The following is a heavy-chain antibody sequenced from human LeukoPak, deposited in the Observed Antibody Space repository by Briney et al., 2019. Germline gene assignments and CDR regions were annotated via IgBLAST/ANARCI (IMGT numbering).Heavy chain of an antibody. CDR2: IKEDGTKK. CDR1: GFTFNTFG. D-gene: IGHD6-13*01. CDR3: ARDAAGYDP. Sequence: GGSLRLSCAASGFTFNTFGRSWVRQTPGKGLEWVANIKEDGTKKYYVDSVKGRFTISRDNAENSLYLQMNSLRAEDTAVYYCARDAAGYDPWGQGTLVTVSS. V-gene: IGHV3-7*01. J-gene: IGHJ5*02.